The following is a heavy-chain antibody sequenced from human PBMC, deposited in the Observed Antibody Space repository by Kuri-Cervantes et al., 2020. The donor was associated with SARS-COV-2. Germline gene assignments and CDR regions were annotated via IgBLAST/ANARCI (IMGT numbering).Heavy chain of an antibody. CDR2: INPNSGGT. CDR3: ARVPKIGHCSSTXCSGHAFDI. V-gene: IGHV1-2*02. J-gene: IGHJ3*02. CDR1: GYTFTGYY. D-gene: IGHD2-2*01. Sequence: ASVKVSCKASGYTFTGYYMHWVRQAPGQGLEWMGWINPNSGGTNYAQKFQGRVTMTRDTSISTAYMELSRLRSDDTAVYYCARVPKIGHCSSTXCSGHAFDIWAKGQWSPSPQ.